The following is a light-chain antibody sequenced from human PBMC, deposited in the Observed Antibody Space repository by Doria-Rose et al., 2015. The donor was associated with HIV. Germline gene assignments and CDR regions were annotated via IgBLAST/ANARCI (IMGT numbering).Light chain of an antibody. CDR2: DGS. CDR3: HQYGTSWT. V-gene: IGKV3-20*01. J-gene: IGKJ1*01. Sequence: EIVLTQSPGTLPLSPGERATLSYRASQSFSSAYLAWYQQKPGQAPSLLIYDGSTRATGIPDRFSASGSGTDFTLTINRLEPEDFALYYCHQYGTSWTFGQGTKVEI. CDR1: QSFSSAY.